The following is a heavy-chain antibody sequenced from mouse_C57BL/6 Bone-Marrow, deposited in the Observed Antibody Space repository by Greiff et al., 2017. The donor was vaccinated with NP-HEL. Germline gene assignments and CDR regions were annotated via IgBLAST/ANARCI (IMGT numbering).Heavy chain of an antibody. CDR1: GYTFTSYW. D-gene: IGHD2-1*01. CDR3: AIYYGILFAY. CDR2: IDPSDSYT. J-gene: IGHJ3*01. V-gene: IGHV1-69*01. Sequence: QVQLKQPGAELVMPGASVKLSCKASGYTFTSYWMHWVKQRPGQGLEWIGEIDPSDSYTNYNQKFKGKSTLTVDKSSSTAYMQLSSLTSEDSAVDYCAIYYGILFAYWGQGTLVTVSA.